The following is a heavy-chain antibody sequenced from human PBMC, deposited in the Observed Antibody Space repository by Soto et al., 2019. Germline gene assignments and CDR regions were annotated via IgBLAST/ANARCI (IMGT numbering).Heavy chain of an antibody. CDR1: GFTFSSYA. D-gene: IGHD3-10*01. CDR3: AKRGVDGSGSYYRD. CDR2: ISGSGGST. J-gene: IGHJ4*02. V-gene: IGHV3-23*01. Sequence: EVQLLESGGGLVQPGGSLRLSCAASGFTFSSYAMSWVRQAPGKGLEWVPAISGSGGSTYYADSVKGRFTISRDNSKNTLYLQMNSLRAEDTAVYYCAKRGVDGSGSYYRDWGQGTLVTVSS.